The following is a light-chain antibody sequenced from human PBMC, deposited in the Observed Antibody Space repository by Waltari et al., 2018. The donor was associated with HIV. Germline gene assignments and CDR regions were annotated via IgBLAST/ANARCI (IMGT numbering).Light chain of an antibody. CDR3: QQYSDWPPLT. J-gene: IGKJ4*01. Sequence: EIVMTQSPGTLSVSPGERATLSCRASQSVGSNLAWYQQKPGQAPRLVMSGASSRAAGIPARFSGSGSGTDFTLTISGLQSEDFAVYVCQQYSDWPPLTFGGGTKVEIK. CDR1: QSVGSN. CDR2: GAS. V-gene: IGKV3D-15*01.